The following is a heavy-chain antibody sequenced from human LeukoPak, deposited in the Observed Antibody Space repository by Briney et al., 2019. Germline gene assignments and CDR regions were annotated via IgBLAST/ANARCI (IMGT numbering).Heavy chain of an antibody. V-gene: IGHV1-18*01. CDR1: GYTFTSYG. J-gene: IGHJ4*02. CDR2: ISAYNGNT. D-gene: IGHD3-22*01. CDR3: ARHLSNYDSSGYYPELDY. Sequence: ASVKVSCKASGYTFTSYGISWVRQAPGQGLEWMGWISAYNGNTNYAQKLQGRVTMTTDTSTSTAYMELRSLRSDDTAVYYCARHLSNYDSSGYYPELDYWGQGTLVTVSS.